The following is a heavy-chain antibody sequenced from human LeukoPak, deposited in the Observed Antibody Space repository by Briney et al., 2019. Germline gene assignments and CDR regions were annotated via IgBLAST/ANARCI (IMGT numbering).Heavy chain of an antibody. Sequence: GGSLRLSCAASGFTFSSYAMSWVRQAPGKGLEWVSAISGSGGSTYYADSVKGRFTTSRDNSKNTLYLQMNSLRAEDTAVYYCAKDVDYYGSGSSSNWFDPWGQGTLVTVSS. J-gene: IGHJ5*02. CDR1: GFTFSSYA. D-gene: IGHD3-10*01. V-gene: IGHV3-23*01. CDR3: AKDVDYYGSGSSSNWFDP. CDR2: ISGSGGST.